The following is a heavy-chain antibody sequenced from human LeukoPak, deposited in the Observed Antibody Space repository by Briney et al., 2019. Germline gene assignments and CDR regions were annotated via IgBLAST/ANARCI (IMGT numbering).Heavy chain of an antibody. CDR1: GFTFSSYV. V-gene: IGHV3-23*01. CDR2: ISDSGGIT. D-gene: IGHD3-10*02. CDR3: AKASAVRGYYYYGMDV. J-gene: IGHJ6*02. Sequence: GGSLRLSCAASGFTFSSYVMSWVRQAPGKGLEWVSAISDSGGITYYADSVKGRFTISRDNSKNTLYLQMNSLRAEDTAIYYCAKASAVRGYYYYGMDVWGQGTTVTVSS.